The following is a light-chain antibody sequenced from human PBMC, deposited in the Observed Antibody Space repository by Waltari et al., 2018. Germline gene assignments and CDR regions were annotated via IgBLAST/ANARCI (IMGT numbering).Light chain of an antibody. CDR1: QSVTSN. V-gene: IGKV3-15*01. CDR2: DAS. Sequence: EIVMTQSPATLSVSAGERATLSCRARQSVTSNLACYQQKLGQAPRLHIYDASTRSTGVPARFSGSGSGTEFTLTISSLQSEDFALYYCQQYNNWPWTFGQGTKVEIK. J-gene: IGKJ1*01. CDR3: QQYNNWPWT.